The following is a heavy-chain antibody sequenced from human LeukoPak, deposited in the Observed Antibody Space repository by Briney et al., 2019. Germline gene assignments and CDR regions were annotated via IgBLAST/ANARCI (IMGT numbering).Heavy chain of an antibody. CDR2: ITYSGNT. V-gene: IGHV4-39*01. J-gene: IGHJ4*02. D-gene: IGHD5-18*01. CDR1: GASVSSSSDY. Sequence: PSETLSLTCTVSGASVSSSSDYWGWIRQPPGKGLERIASITYSGNTFSNPSLKSRVTISVDTSKNQFSLRLNSVTAADTAVYYCARQPQSEYSYGFEDHWGQGILVTVSS. CDR3: ARQPQSEYSYGFEDH.